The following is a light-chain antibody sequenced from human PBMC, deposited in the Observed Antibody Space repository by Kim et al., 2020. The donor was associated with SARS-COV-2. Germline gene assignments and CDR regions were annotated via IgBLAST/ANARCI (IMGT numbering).Light chain of an antibody. CDR2: GKN. V-gene: IGLV3-19*01. J-gene: IGLJ2*01. CDR3: NSRDSNDNVV. CDR1: SLRSYY. Sequence: SSELTQDPAVSVALGQTVRITCQGVSLRSYYATWYQQKPRQAPILVVYGKNNRPSGIPDRFSGSSSGNTASLTITGTPAGDEADYYCNSRDSNDNVVFGG.